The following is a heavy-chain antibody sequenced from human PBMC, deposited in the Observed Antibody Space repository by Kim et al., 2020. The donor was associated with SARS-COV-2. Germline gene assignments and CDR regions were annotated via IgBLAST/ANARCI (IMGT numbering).Heavy chain of an antibody. CDR3: ARHGSGSYGPFDY. J-gene: IGHJ4*02. Sequence: SETLSLTCTVSGGSISSYYWSWIRQPPGKGLEWIGYIYYSGSTNYNPSLKSRVTISVDTSKNQFSLKLSSVTAADTAVYYCARHGSGSYGPFDYWGQGTLVTVSS. CDR2: IYYSGST. D-gene: IGHD3-10*01. V-gene: IGHV4-59*08. CDR1: GGSISSYY.